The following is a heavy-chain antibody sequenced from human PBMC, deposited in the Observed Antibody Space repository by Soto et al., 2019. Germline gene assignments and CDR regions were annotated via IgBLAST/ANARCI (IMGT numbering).Heavy chain of an antibody. D-gene: IGHD3-22*01. CDR3: AKVWSSGFFDS. V-gene: IGHV3-23*01. Sequence: CAASGFTFSTYAMSWVRQAPGKGLEWASTVSGSGDSTYYADSVKGRFTISRDNSKNTLYLQMISLRAEDTALYYCAKVWSSGFFDSWGRGILVTVSS. CDR2: VSGSGDST. J-gene: IGHJ4*02. CDR1: GFTFSTYA.